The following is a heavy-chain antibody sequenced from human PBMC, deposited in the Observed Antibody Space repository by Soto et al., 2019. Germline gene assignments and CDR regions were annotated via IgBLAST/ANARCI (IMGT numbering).Heavy chain of an antibody. D-gene: IGHD4-17*01. Sequence: EVQLVESGGGLVQPVRSLRLSCAASGFTFDDYAMHWVRQAPGKGLEWVSGISWNSGSIGYADSVKGRFTISRDNAKNSLYLQMKSLRAEDTALYCCAKDIYGDYQFYMDVWGKGTTVTVSS. CDR2: ISWNSGSI. CDR1: GFTFDDYA. V-gene: IGHV3-9*01. CDR3: AKDIYGDYQFYMDV. J-gene: IGHJ6*03.